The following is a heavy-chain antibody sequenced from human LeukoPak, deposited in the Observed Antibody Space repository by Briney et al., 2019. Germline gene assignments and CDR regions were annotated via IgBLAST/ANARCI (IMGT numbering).Heavy chain of an antibody. J-gene: IGHJ6*02. Sequence: PGGSLRLSCAASGFTFSSYGMHWVRQAPGKGLEWVAVISYDGSNKYYADSVKGRFTISRDNSKNTLYLQMNSLRAEDTAVYYCARDGGVSGPLLYVGYYYYGMDVWGQGTTVTVSS. CDR3: ARDGGVSGPLLYVGYYYYGMDV. CDR1: GFTFSSYG. CDR2: ISYDGSNK. D-gene: IGHD2-2*02. V-gene: IGHV3-30*03.